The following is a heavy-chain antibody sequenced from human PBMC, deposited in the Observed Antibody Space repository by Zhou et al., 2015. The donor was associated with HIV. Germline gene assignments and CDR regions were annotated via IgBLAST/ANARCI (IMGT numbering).Heavy chain of an antibody. CDR3: ARGDRAVPAAIGGFFAMDV. D-gene: IGHD2-2*02. CDR2: ISAYNGNT. V-gene: IGHV1-18*01. J-gene: IGHJ6*02. Sequence: QVQLVQSGAEVKKPGASVKVSCKASGYTFTSYGISWVRQAPGQGLEWMGWISAYNGNTNYAQKLQGRVTMTTDTSTSTAYMELRSLRSDDTAVYFCARGDRAVPAAIGGFFAMDVVGPKGPRSPSP. CDR1: GYTFTSYG.